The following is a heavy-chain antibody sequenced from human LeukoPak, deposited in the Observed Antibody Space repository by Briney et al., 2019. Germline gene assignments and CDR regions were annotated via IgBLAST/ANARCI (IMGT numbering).Heavy chain of an antibody. CDR2: INPNSGGT. CDR3: ARTHYYDSSGCSGYYYGMDV. V-gene: IGHV1-2*02. D-gene: IGHD3-22*01. J-gene: IGHJ6*02. CDR1: GYTFTGYY. Sequence: ASVKVSCKASGYTFTGYYMHWVRQAPGQGLEWMGWINPNSGGTNYAQKFQGRVTMTRDTSISTAYMELSRLRSDDTAVYYCARTHYYDSSGCSGYYYGMDVWGQGTTVTVSS.